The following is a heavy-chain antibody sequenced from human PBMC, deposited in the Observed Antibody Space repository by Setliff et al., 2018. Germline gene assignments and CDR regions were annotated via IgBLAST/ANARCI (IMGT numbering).Heavy chain of an antibody. Sequence: GGSLRLSCAASGFTFSSYAMSWVRQAPGKGLEWVSAISGSGGSTYYADSVKGRFTISRDNSKNTLYLQMNSLRAEDTAVYYCAKHGAYNDFLTGYNFHFWGQGTLVTVSS. J-gene: IGHJ4*02. CDR1: GFTFSSYA. CDR2: ISGSGGST. V-gene: IGHV3-23*01. CDR3: AKHGAYNDFLTGYNFHF. D-gene: IGHD3-9*01.